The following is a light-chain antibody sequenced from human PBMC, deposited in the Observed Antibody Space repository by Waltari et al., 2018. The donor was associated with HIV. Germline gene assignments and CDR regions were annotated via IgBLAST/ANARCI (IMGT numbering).Light chain of an antibody. Sequence: DIRMTQFPSTLSASVGDRVTITCRASQNINSWLAWYQQGPGKAPRLLIHKASNLEYGVPSRFSGGGSGTEFNLTIDSLQPDDFATYYCQQYYNTPRTFGQGTKVEI. CDR1: QNINSW. J-gene: IGKJ1*01. CDR3: QQYYNTPRT. CDR2: KAS. V-gene: IGKV1-5*03.